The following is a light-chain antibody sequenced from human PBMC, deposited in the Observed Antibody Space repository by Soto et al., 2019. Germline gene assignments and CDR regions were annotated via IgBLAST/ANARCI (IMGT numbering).Light chain of an antibody. CDR3: QQYGNLWT. CDR1: QSVSSTY. CDR2: GAS. J-gene: IGKJ2*02. V-gene: IGKV3-20*01. Sequence: EIVLTQSPGTLSLSPGERATLSCRASQSVSSTYLAWYQQKPGQAPRLLIYGASSRATGIPDRFSGSGSGTDFTLTISRLEPEDFAVYYCQQYGNLWTFGQGTKLEI.